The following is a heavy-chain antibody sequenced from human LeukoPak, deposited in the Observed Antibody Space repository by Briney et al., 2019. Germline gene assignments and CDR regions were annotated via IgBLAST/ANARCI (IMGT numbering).Heavy chain of an antibody. CDR3: ARGYSSGWYYFDY. CDR2: IYSGGST. CDR1: GFTFSSYA. D-gene: IGHD6-19*01. Sequence: TGGSLRLSCAASGFTFSSYAMSWVRQAPGKGLEWVSVIYSGGSTYYADSVKGRFTISRDNSKNTLYLQMNSLRAEDTAVYYCARGYSSGWYYFDYWGQGTLVTVSS. J-gene: IGHJ4*02. V-gene: IGHV3-66*01.